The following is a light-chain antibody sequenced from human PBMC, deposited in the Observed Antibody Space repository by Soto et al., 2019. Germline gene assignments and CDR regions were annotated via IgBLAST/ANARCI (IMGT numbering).Light chain of an antibody. CDR1: SSNIGADYD. J-gene: IGLJ2*01. CDR2: GNS. CDR3: QSYDSSLTISV. V-gene: IGLV1-40*01. Sequence: QSVLTQPPSVSGTPGQRVSISCTGTSSNIGADYDVHWYQQLPGTAPRLLIFGNSNRPSGVPDRFSGSKSGTSASLAITGRQAEDEAIYYCQSYDSSLTISVFGAGTKLTVL.